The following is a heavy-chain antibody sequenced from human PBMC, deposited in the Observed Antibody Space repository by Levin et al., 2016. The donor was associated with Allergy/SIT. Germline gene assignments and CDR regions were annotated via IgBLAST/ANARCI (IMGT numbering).Heavy chain of an antibody. Sequence: WVRQAPGQGLEWMGWISAYNGNTNYAQKLQGRVTMTTDTSTSTAYMELRSLRSDDTAVYYCARDVGYCSSTSCYRVIDYWGQGTLVTVSS. V-gene: IGHV1-18*01. CDR3: ARDVGYCSSTSCYRVIDY. CDR2: ISAYNGNT. D-gene: IGHD2-2*03. J-gene: IGHJ4*02.